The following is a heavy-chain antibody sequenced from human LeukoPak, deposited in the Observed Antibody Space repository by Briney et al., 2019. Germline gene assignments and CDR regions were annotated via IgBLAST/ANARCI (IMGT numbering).Heavy chain of an antibody. V-gene: IGHV1-18*01. CDR1: DYTFSSYG. J-gene: IGHJ6*03. CDR2: ISGYNGNT. Sequence: ASVKVSCKASDYTFSSYGISWVRQAPGQGLEWMGWISGYNGNTDYAQKLQGRVTMTTDTSTSTAYMELRSLRSDDTAVYYCARNSAVVSIAARTPYYYYYYMDVWGKGTTVTVSS. D-gene: IGHD6-6*01. CDR3: ARNSAVVSIAARTPYYYYYYMDV.